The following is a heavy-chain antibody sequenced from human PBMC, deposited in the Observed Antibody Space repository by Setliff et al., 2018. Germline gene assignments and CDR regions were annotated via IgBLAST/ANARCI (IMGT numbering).Heavy chain of an antibody. CDR2: IYFGGNT. CDR1: GGSISGNGYF. D-gene: IGHD1-26*01. V-gene: IGHV4-39*07. Sequence: ETLSLTCTVPGGSISGNGYFWGWVRQPPGKGLEWIGNIYFGGNTYFNPSLKSRVTMSIDTSNSQFSLKLSSVTAADTAIYYCARDASASDGRNAFDIWGQGTMVTVSS. CDR3: ARDASASDGRNAFDI. J-gene: IGHJ3*02.